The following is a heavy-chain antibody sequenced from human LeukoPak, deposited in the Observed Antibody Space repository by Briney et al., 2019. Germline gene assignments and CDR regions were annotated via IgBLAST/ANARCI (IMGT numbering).Heavy chain of an antibody. CDR3: VRDKRFPDDVFDI. CDR2: VSGSDGRT. CDR1: GFTFSSYA. V-gene: IGHV3-23*01. Sequence: GGSLRLTCAASGFTFSSYAMSWVRQAPGKGLEWVSAVSGSDGRTYYAASVRGRFTISRDNFKNTLYVQMNSLRAEDTAVYYCVRDKRFPDDVFDIWGQGTMVTVSS. J-gene: IGHJ3*02. D-gene: IGHD3-10*01.